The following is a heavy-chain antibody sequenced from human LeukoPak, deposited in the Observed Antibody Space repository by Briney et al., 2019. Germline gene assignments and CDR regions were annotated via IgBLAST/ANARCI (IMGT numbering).Heavy chain of an antibody. CDR2: INAGNGNT. J-gene: IGHJ4*02. D-gene: IGHD6-13*01. CDR1: GYTFTSYA. CDR3: ARGLLWAAAGIGY. V-gene: IGHV1-3*01. Sequence: ASVKVSCKASGYTFTSYAMHWVRQAPGQRLEWMGWINAGNGNTKYSQKFQGRVTITRDTSASTAYMELSSLRSEDTAVYYCARGLLWAAAGIGYWGQGTLVTVSS.